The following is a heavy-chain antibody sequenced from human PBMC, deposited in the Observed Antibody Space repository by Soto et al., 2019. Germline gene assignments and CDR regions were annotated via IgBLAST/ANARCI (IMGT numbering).Heavy chain of an antibody. CDR3: AHPFNDILTVYYFGYFDS. J-gene: IGHJ4*02. CDR1: GFSLSTSGVG. V-gene: IGHV2-5*02. Sequence: QITLKESGPTLVKPTQTLTLTCTFSGFSLSTSGVGVGWIRQPPGKALEWLALIYWDDDKRYSPSLKSRLTITKDPSKNHVVLTMTYIDPVHTATYFCAHPFNDILTVYYFGYFDSWRQGTLVTLSS. D-gene: IGHD3-9*01. CDR2: IYWDDDK.